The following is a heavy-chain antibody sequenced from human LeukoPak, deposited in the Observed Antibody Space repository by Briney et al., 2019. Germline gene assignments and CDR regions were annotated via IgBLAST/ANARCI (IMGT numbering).Heavy chain of an antibody. J-gene: IGHJ4*02. CDR3: GAWLRPVEY. D-gene: IGHD5-12*01. CDR2: IWSGGGA. CDR1: GFSVSDTY. Sequence: QTGGSLRLSCAASGFSVSDTYMSWVRQGPGKGLEWVSVIWSGGGAYYADSVKGRFPISRDISKNTLYLQMDSLRPEDTAVYYCGAWLRPVEYWGQGTLVTVSS. V-gene: IGHV3-53*01.